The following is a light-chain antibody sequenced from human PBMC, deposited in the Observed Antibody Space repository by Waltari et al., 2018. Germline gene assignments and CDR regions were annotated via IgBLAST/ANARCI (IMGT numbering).Light chain of an antibody. Sequence: EIVMTQSPATLSVSPGETVTLSCRASQSVRTNLGWYQRRPGQPPRLLIYGASTRAISIPARFSGSGAGTEFTLTISSLQSEDVGVYYCQQYNIWAPDTFGQGTKLEIK. CDR2: GAS. CDR3: QQYNIWAPDT. V-gene: IGKV3-15*01. J-gene: IGKJ2*01. CDR1: QSVRTN.